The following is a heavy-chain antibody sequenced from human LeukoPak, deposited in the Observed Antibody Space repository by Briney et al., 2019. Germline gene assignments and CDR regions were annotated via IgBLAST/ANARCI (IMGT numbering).Heavy chain of an antibody. CDR2: IYYSGST. CDR1: YGSISDISYY. D-gene: IGHD3-16*01. Sequence: SETLSLTCTVSYGSISDISYYWGWIRHPPGKGLEWIGSIYYSGSTNYNPSLKSRVTISVDTSKNQFSLKLSSVTAAATAVYYCARETSQKGAHYMDVWGKGTTVTISS. J-gene: IGHJ6*03. V-gene: IGHV4-39*07. CDR3: ARETSQKGAHYMDV.